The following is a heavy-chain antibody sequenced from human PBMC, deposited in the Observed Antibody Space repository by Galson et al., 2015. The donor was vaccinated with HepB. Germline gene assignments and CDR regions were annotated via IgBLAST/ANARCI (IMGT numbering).Heavy chain of an antibody. CDR2: IIPILGIT. J-gene: IGHJ6*02. V-gene: IGHV1-69*02. D-gene: IGHD1-14*01. Sequence: SVKVSCKASGGTFSSYIINWVRQAPGQGLEWMGRIIPILGITNYAQKFQGRVTITADKSTSTAYMELSSLRSEDSAVYYCARAQPKIDGRGIFDYYYPGMDVWGQGTTVTVSS. CDR1: GGTFSSYI. CDR3: ARAQPKIDGRGIFDYYYPGMDV.